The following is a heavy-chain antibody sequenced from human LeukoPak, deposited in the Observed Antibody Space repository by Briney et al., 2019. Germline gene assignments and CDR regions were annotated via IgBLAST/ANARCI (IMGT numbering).Heavy chain of an antibody. CDR3: ANYRKPQGLDY. CDR1: RFAFSSYA. J-gene: IGHJ4*02. CDR2: ISSNGADT. V-gene: IGHV3-23*01. Sequence: GGSLRLSCAVSRFAFSSYAMTWVRQAPGQGLEYVSTISSNGADTYYADSVKGRFTISRDNSKNTLYLQMTSLRVEDTAVYYCANYRKPQGLDYWGQGTLVTVSS. D-gene: IGHD1-14*01.